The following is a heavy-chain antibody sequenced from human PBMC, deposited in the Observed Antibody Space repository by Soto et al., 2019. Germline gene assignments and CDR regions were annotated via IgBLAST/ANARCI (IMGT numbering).Heavy chain of an antibody. Sequence: TSETLSLTCTVSGGSISSYYWSWIRQPAGKGLEWIGRIYTSGSTNYNPSLKSRVTMSVDTSKNQFSLKLSSVTAADTAVYYCARDGSGSGWFGGNWFDPWGQGTLVTVSS. V-gene: IGHV4-4*07. D-gene: IGHD6-19*01. J-gene: IGHJ5*02. CDR1: GGSISSYY. CDR3: ARDGSGSGWFGGNWFDP. CDR2: IYTSGST.